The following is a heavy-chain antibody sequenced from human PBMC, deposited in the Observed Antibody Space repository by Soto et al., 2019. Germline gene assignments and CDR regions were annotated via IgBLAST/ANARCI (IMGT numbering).Heavy chain of an antibody. J-gene: IGHJ4*02. CDR1: GDSISRTTYF. CDR2: LYYSGRT. V-gene: IGHV4-39*01. CDR3: ARHAQLELDGY. Sequence: QLQLQESGPGLVKSSETLSLTCSVSGDSISRTTYFWGWIRQPPGKGLEWIGSLYYSGRTYYNPTLPSRVTILVDTSKNPFSLRLTSVTAADTAVYYCARHAQLELDGYWGQGTLVIVSS. D-gene: IGHD1-1*01.